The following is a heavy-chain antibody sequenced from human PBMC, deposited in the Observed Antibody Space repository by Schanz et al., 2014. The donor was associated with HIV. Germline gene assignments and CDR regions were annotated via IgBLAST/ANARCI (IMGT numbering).Heavy chain of an antibody. CDR1: GFMFSTYA. CDR2: INSGSTIK. CDR3: VRDCVSGCTADY. D-gene: IGHD5-12*01. V-gene: IGHV3-48*02. J-gene: IGHJ4*02. Sequence: DVQLVESGGGLEQPGGSLRLSCAASGFMFSTYAMHWVRQAPGKGLEWVSKINSGSTIKNYADSVKGRFTISRDNAKNSLYLQMNSLREDDTAIYYCVRDCVSGCTADYWGQGTLVTVSS.